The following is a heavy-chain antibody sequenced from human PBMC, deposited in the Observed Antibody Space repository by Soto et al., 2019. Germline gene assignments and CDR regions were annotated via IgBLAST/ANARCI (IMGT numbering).Heavy chain of an antibody. D-gene: IGHD6-19*01. J-gene: IGHJ3*02. Sequence: EVQLVEAGGGLVQPGGSLRLSCAASGFTFSNAWMSWVRQDPGKGMEWVGRFKSKGDGGAADYPAPVKGRFTISRGESKNTVYLQMNSLNTEDTAVYFCTTEMRHTSGWYGAFAIWGQGTTVTVSS. CDR2: FKSKGDGGAA. CDR1: GFTFSNAW. CDR3: TTEMRHTSGWYGAFAI. V-gene: IGHV3-15*01.